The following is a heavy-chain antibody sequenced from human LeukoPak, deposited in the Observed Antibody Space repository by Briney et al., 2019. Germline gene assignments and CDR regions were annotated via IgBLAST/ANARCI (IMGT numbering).Heavy chain of an antibody. CDR2: IYTSGSS. J-gene: IGHJ6*02. CDR3: ARESYCSGGSCYGDYGMDV. CDR1: GGSISSYY. D-gene: IGHD2-15*01. V-gene: IGHV4-4*07. Sequence: RPSETLSLTCTVSGGSISSYYWSWIRQPAGKGLEWIGRIYTSGSSNSSPSLKSRVTMSVDTSKNQFSLKLSSVTAADTAVYYCARESYCSGGSCYGDYGMDVWGQGTTVTVSS.